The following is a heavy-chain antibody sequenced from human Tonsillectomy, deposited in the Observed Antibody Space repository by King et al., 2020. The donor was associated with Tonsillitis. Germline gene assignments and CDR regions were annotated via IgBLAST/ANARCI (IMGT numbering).Heavy chain of an antibody. CDR3: AKSGREAGTRGWTGGYFDY. CDR2: ISGSGGST. CDR1: GFTFSSYA. D-gene: IGHD6-13*01. J-gene: IGHJ4*02. V-gene: IGHV3-23*04. Sequence: VQLVESGGGLVQPGGSLRLSCAASGFTFSSYAMSWVRQAPGKGLEWVSAISGSGGSTYYADSVKGRFTISRDNSKNTLYLQMNSLRAEDTAVYYCAKSGREAGTRGWTGGYFDYWGQGTLVTVSS.